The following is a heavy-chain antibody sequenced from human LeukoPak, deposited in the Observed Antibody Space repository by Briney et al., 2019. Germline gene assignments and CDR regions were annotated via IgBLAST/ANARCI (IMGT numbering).Heavy chain of an antibody. J-gene: IGHJ4*02. D-gene: IGHD5-18*01. V-gene: IGHV3-23*01. CDR3: AKLGYSHPKGSFDY. CDR2: ISGSGGST. CDR1: GFTFSSYA. Sequence: GGSLRLSCAASGFTFSSYAMSWVRQAPGQGLEWVSAISGSGGSTYYADSVKGRFTISRDNSKNTLYLQMNSLRAEDTAVYYCAKLGYSHPKGSFDYWGQGTLVTVSS.